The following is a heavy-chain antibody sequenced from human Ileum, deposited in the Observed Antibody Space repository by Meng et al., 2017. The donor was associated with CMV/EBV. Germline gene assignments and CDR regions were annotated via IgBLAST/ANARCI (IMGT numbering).Heavy chain of an antibody. Sequence: GESLKISCAASGFTFSNAWMSWVRQAPGKGLEWVGRIKSKTDGGTTDYAAPVKGRFTIPRDDSENTLDLQMNSLKTEDTAVYYCTTGGHRITIFGVVYYYYGMDVWGQGTTVTVSS. J-gene: IGHJ6*02. V-gene: IGHV3-15*01. CDR3: TTGGHRITIFGVVYYYYGMDV. CDR1: GFTFSNAW. D-gene: IGHD3-3*01. CDR2: IKSKTDGGTT.